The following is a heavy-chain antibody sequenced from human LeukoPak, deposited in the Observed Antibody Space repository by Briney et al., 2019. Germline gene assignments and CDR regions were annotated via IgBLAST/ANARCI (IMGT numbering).Heavy chain of an antibody. CDR1: GSSVGGNY. Sequence: GGSLRLSCAVSGSSVGGNYMSWVRQAPGKGLQWVSIIYSGGSTHYADSVKGRFTISRDHSKNTLYLQMNRLRAEDTAVYYCAREGAYGSGSYEHWGQGTLVTVAS. J-gene: IGHJ4*02. D-gene: IGHD3-10*01. CDR3: AREGAYGSGSYEH. CDR2: IYSGGST. V-gene: IGHV3-53*01.